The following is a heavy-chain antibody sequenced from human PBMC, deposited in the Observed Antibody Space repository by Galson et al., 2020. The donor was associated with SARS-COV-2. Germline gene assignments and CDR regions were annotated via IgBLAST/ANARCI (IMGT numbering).Heavy chain of an antibody. CDR2: ISHDGTSQ. D-gene: IGHD3-9*01. CDR3: SSDYDVSTGYPSQFFDY. CDR1: GFTFRSNA. J-gene: IGHJ4*02. V-gene: IGHV3-30*03. Sequence: GGSLRLSCEASGFTFRSNAMHWVRQAPGKGLEWVAVISHDGTSQNYAESVKGRFTISRDRSKDTVFLEMNSLRPEDTAVYFCSSDYDVSTGYPSQFFDYWGQGTLVTVSS.